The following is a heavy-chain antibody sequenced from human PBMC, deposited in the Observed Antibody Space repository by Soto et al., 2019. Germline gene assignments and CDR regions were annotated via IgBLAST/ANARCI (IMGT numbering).Heavy chain of an antibody. V-gene: IGHV4-59*08. CDR2: IYYSGST. J-gene: IGHJ6*02. D-gene: IGHD6-25*01. CDR1: GGSISSYY. CDR3: ASGAAYYYYYGMDG. Sequence: SETLSLTCTVSGGSISSYYWSWIRQPPGKGLEWIGYIYYSGSTNYNPSLKSRVTISVDTSKNQFSLKLSSVTAADTAVYYCASGAAYYYYYGMDGWGQGTTVTVAS.